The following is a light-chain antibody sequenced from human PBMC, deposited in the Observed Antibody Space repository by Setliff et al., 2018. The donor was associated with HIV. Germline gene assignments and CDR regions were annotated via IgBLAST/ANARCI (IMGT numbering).Light chain of an antibody. CDR2: EDN. Sequence: NFMLTQHHSVSGSPGKTVTISCTRSSVSIASNYVQWYQQRPGSSPTTVIYEDNQRPSGVPDRFSGSIDSSSNSASLPISGLKTEDEADYYCQSYDSSNHEVFGGGTKVTVL. CDR3: QSYDSSNHEV. CDR1: SVSIASNY. J-gene: IGLJ3*02. V-gene: IGLV6-57*01.